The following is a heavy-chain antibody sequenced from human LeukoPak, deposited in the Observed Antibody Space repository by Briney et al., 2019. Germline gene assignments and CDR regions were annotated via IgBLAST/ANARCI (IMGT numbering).Heavy chain of an antibody. D-gene: IGHD2-21*02. V-gene: IGHV4-59*01. J-gene: IGHJ5*02. Sequence: PSETLSLTCTVSGGSMSSYYWSWIRQPPGKGLEWIGYIYYSGITNYNPSLKSRVTISIDTSENQFSLNLRSVTAADAAVYFCARSVRPLSLATADNWFDPWGQGTLVTVSS. CDR3: ARSVRPLSLATADNWFDP. CDR1: GGSMSSYY. CDR2: IYYSGIT.